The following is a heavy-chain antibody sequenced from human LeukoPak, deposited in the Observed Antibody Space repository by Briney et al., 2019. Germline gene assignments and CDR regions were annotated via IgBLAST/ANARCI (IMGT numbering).Heavy chain of an antibody. CDR3: ARGGHYDFWSGPPDY. CDR2: INPNSGGT. CDR1: GYTFTGYY. Sequence: ASVKVSCKASGYTFTGYYMHWVRQAPGQGLEWMGWINPNSGGTNYAQKFQGRVTMTRDTSISTAYMELSRLRSDDTAVYFCARGGHYDFWSGPPDYWGQGTQVTVSS. J-gene: IGHJ4*02. V-gene: IGHV1-2*02. D-gene: IGHD3-3*01.